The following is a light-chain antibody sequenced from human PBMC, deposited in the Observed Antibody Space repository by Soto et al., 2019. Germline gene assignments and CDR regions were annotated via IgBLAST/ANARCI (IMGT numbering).Light chain of an antibody. V-gene: IGLV1-40*01. CDR2: ANS. CDR3: QSYDSSLSVV. J-gene: IGLJ2*01. Sequence: QSVLTQPPSVSGAPGQRVTISCTGSSFNIGAGYDVYWYQQLPGTAPKLLIYANSGRPSGVPDRFSGSKSGTSASLAITGLQAEDEADYYCQSYDSSLSVVFGGGTKLIVL. CDR1: SFNIGAGYD.